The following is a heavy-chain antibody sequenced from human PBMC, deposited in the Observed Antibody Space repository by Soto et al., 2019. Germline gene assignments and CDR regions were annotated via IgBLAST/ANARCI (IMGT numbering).Heavy chain of an antibody. V-gene: IGHV1-2*04. CDR3: ARVTYYSSGSVDV. J-gene: IGHJ6*02. Sequence: GASVKVSCKASGYTFTGYYMHWVRQAPGQGLEWMGWINPNSGGTNYAQKFQGWVTMTRDTSISTAYMELSRLRSDDTAVYYCARVTYYSSGSVDVWGQGTTVTVSS. CDR1: GYTFTGYY. CDR2: INPNSGGT. D-gene: IGHD3-22*01.